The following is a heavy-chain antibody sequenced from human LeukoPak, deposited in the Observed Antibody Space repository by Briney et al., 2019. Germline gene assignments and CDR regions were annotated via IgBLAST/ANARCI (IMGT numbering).Heavy chain of an antibody. CDR2: IYHSGST. Sequence: SETLSLTCAVSGGSISSGGYSWSWIRQPPGKGLEWIGYIYHSGSTYYNPSLKSRVTISVDTSKNQFSLKLSSVTAADTAVYYCARDTPPGYFDFDAGAFDIWGQGTMVTVSS. CDR3: ARDTPPGYFDFDAGAFDI. D-gene: IGHD3-9*01. J-gene: IGHJ3*02. CDR1: GGSISSGGYS. V-gene: IGHV4-30-2*05.